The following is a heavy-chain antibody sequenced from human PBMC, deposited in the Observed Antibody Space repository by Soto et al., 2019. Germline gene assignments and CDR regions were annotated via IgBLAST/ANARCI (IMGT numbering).Heavy chain of an antibody. J-gene: IGHJ4*02. CDR2: ISGSGGST. CDR1: GFPFSSYS. CDR3: VKGTFSRSKVIFDY. V-gene: IGHV3-23*01. Sequence: PGGSRILSCTSSGFPFSSYSMILVRPAPGKGLEWVSAISGSGGSTYYADSVKGRFTISRDNAKNSMYLEMNSLRVEDTAFYFCVKGTFSRSKVIFDYWGQGTLVTFS. D-gene: IGHD2-21*01.